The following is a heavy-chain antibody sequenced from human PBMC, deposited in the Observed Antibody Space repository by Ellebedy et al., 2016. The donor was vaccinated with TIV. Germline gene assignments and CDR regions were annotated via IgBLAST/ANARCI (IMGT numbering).Heavy chain of an antibody. D-gene: IGHD5-18*01. CDR3: ARGDTAMVFFDY. J-gene: IGHJ4*01. CDR2: INPNRGGT. V-gene: IGHV1-2*02. Sequence: ALVKVSCXASGYTFTGYYMHWVRQAPGQGLEWLGWINPNRGGTNYAQKFQGRVTMTRDTSSSTAYMELSSLTSDDTAVYYCARGDTAMVFFDYWGQGTLVTVTS. CDR1: GYTFTGYY.